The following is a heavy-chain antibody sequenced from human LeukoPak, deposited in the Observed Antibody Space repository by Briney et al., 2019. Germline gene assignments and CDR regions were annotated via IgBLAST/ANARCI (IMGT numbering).Heavy chain of an antibody. J-gene: IGHJ3*02. Sequence: SETLSLTCTVSXGSITTYYWNWIRQPAGKGLEFIGRIYSSGTTNYNPSLKSRVTMSVDTSKNQFSLELSSVMAADTAVYYCARGAPVAGHDAFDIWGQGTLVTVSS. V-gene: IGHV4-4*07. CDR3: ARGAPVAGHDAFDI. CDR2: IYSSGTT. CDR1: XGSITTYY. D-gene: IGHD6-19*01.